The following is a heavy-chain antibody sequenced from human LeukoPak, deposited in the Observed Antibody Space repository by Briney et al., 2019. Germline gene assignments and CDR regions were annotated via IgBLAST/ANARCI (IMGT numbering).Heavy chain of an antibody. CDR1: GGSISSYY. CDR3: ARAVGGDGSGSL. D-gene: IGHD3-10*01. J-gene: IGHJ4*02. V-gene: IGHV4-59*01. CDR2: IYYSGST. Sequence: PSETLSLTCTVSGGSISSYYWSWIRQPPGKGLEWIGYIYYSGSTNYNPSLKSRVTISVDTSKNQFSLKLSSVTAADTAVYYCARAVGGDGSGSLWGRGTLVTVSS.